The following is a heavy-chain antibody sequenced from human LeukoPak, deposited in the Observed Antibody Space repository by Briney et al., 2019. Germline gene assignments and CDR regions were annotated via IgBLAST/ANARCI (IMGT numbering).Heavy chain of an antibody. CDR2: ISKSGGDT. CDR1: GFTFSSYA. J-gene: IGHJ4*02. D-gene: IGHD5-12*01. Sequence: PGGSLRLSCVASGFTFSSYAMSWVRQAPGKGLEWVSGISKSGGDTYYADSVKGRFTISRDSSKNTQYLQMSSLRAEDTAVYYCAREYSGFDYWGQGTLVTVSS. V-gene: IGHV3-23*01. CDR3: AREYSGFDY.